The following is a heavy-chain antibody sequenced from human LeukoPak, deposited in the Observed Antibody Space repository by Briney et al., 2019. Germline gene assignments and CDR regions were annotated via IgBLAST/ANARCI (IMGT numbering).Heavy chain of an antibody. CDR1: GFPFSDYS. V-gene: IGHV3-48*04. CDR3: ARDHNYAFDN. J-gene: IGHJ4*02. D-gene: IGHD1-1*01. CDR2: IGISSGNT. Sequence: GGSLRLSCTASGFPFSDYSMNWVRQTPGKGLEWISYIGISSGNTKYADSVKGRFTISADNARNSLYLQMNSLRVEDTAVYYCARDHNYAFDNWGQGTLVSVSS.